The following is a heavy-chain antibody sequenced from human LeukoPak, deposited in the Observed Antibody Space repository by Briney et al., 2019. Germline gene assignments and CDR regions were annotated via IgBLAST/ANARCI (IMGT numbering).Heavy chain of an antibody. CDR2: IYHSGIT. D-gene: IGHD3-9*01. CDR3: ARAVGSFDWLPLFDY. CDR1: GYSIRSGFY. V-gene: IGHV4-38-2*02. J-gene: IGHJ4*02. Sequence: NPSETLSLTCTVSGYSIRSGFYWGWIRHPPGKGLEWIGNIYHSGITYDTPSLKSRVTISVDTSKNQFYLKLNSVTAADTAVYYCARAVGSFDWLPLFDYWGQGTLVTVSS.